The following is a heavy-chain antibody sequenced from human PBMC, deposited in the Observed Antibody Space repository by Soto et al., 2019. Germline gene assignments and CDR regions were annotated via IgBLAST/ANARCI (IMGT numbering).Heavy chain of an antibody. Sequence: SETLSLTCTVSGGSISSGDYYWSWIRQPPGKGPEWIGYIYHSGSTYYNPSLESRVTISVDTSKNRFSLKVTSVTAADTAVYYCARGGDSGNDTDSWGQGTLVTVSS. D-gene: IGHD5-12*01. J-gene: IGHJ4*02. CDR2: IYHSGST. CDR3: ARGGDSGNDTDS. CDR1: GGSISSGDYY. V-gene: IGHV4-30-4*01.